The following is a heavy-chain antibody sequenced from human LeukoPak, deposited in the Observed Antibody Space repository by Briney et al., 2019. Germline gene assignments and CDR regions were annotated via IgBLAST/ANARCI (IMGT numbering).Heavy chain of an antibody. J-gene: IGHJ4*02. CDR1: GFTFSIYG. CDR3: ARYYYDSSGYLDY. Sequence: GGSLRLSCAASGFTFSIYGMHWVRQAPGKGLEWVAFIRYDGSNKYYADSVKGRFTISRDNSKNTLYLQMNSLRAEDTAVYYCARYYYDSSGYLDYWGQGTLVTVSS. V-gene: IGHV3-30*02. CDR2: IRYDGSNK. D-gene: IGHD3-22*01.